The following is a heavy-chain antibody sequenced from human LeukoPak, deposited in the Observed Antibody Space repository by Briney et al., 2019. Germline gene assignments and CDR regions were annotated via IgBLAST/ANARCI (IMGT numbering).Heavy chain of an antibody. CDR2: MNPNSGNT. J-gene: IGHJ4*02. CDR1: GYTFTSYD. Sequence: ASVKVSCKASGYTFTSYDINWVRQATGQGLEWMGWMNPNSGNTGYAQKFQGRVTMTRNTSISTAYMELSSLRSEDTAVYYCARAGDIVVVPAAISFDYWSQGTLVTVSS. V-gene: IGHV1-8*01. D-gene: IGHD2-2*01. CDR3: ARAGDIVVVPAAISFDY.